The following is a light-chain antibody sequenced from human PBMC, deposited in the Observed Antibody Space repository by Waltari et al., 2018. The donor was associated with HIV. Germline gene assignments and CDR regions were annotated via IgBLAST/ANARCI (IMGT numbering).Light chain of an antibody. V-gene: IGLV2-14*01. J-gene: IGLJ2*01. CDR1: SSDVGGYNY. CDR3: SSYTSSNTVI. Sequence: QSALTQSASVSGSPGQSITISCTGTSSDVGGYNYVSWYQQHPGKAPKLVIYNVSNRPSGVSNRFSDSKSGNTASLTISGLQAEDEAEYYCSSYTSSNTVIFGGGTRVTVL. CDR2: NVS.